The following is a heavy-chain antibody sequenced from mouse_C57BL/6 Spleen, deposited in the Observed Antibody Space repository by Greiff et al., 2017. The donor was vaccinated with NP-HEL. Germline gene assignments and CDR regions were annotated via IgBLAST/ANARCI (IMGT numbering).Heavy chain of an antibody. CDR3: ARKGAWLRREGFDY. Sequence: VQLKQSGPELVKPGASVKIPCKASGYTFTDYNMDWVKQSHGKSLEWIGDINPNNGGTIYNQKFKGKATLTVDKSSSTAYMELRSLTSEDTAVYYCARKGAWLRREGFDYGGQGTTRTVSS. CDR2: INPNNGGT. V-gene: IGHV1-18*01. CDR1: GYTFTDYN. J-gene: IGHJ2*01. D-gene: IGHD2-2*01.